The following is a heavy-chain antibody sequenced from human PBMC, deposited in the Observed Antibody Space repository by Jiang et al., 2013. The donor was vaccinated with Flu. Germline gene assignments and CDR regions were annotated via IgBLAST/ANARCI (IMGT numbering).Heavy chain of an antibody. J-gene: IGHJ3*01. CDR3: ARAQWNLLASDL. CDR2: IYYNGNT. Sequence: GSGLVKPSETLSLTCTFSGDFLSTYYLNWIRQSPGKGLEWIGYIYYNGNTNYNPSLKSRVTILVDTSKNQFSLKVKSVTAADTAVYYCARAQWNLLASDLWGQGTMVSVSS. D-gene: IGHD1-26*01. V-gene: IGHV4-59*08. CDR1: GDFLSTYY.